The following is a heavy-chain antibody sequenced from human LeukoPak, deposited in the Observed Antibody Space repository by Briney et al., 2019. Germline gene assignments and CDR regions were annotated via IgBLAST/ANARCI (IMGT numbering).Heavy chain of an antibody. CDR2: IYYGGST. J-gene: IGHJ4*02. CDR3: AREGWATRYCSSTSCYTV. V-gene: IGHV4-30-4*08. D-gene: IGHD2-2*02. Sequence: SETLSLTCTVSGGSISSGDYYWSWIRQPPGKGLEWIGYIYYGGSTYYNPSLKSRVTISVDTSKNQFSLKLSSVPAADTAVYYCAREGWATRYCSSTSCYTVWGQGTLVTVSS. CDR1: GGSISSGDYY.